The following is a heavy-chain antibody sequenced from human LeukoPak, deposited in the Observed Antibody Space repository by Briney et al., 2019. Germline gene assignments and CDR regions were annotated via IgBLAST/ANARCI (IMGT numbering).Heavy chain of an antibody. CDR3: ARSTSVFGGSDY. Sequence: SETLSLTCTVSGGSISSSSYYWGWIRQPPGKGLEWIGSMYYSGSTYYNPSLKSRVTISVDTSKNQFSLKLSSVTAADTAVYYCARSTSVFGGSDYWGQGTLVTVSS. D-gene: IGHD2-15*01. V-gene: IGHV4-39*01. J-gene: IGHJ4*02. CDR2: MYYSGST. CDR1: GGSISSSSYY.